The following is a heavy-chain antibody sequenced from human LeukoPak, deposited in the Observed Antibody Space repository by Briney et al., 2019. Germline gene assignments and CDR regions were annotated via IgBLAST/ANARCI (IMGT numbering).Heavy chain of an antibody. J-gene: IGHJ5*02. CDR2: IYYSGST. CDR1: GGSISSYY. D-gene: IGHD3-9*01. CDR3: ARGTGEGDYDILTGYRKGYWFDP. Sequence: PSETLSLTCTVSGGSISSYYWSWIRQPPGKGLEWIGYIYYSGSTYYNPSLKSRVTISVDTSKNQFSLKLSSVTAADTAVYYCARGTGEGDYDILTGYRKGYWFDPWGQGTLVTVSS. V-gene: IGHV4-59*12.